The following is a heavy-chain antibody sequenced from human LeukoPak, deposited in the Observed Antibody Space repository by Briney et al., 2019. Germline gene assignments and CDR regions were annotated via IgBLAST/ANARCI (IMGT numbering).Heavy chain of an antibody. Sequence: KPGGSLRLSCAASGFTFSRNDMNWVCQAPGKGLEWVSSITGNGNYIYYADSVKGRFTISRDNAKNSLFLQMNSLRAEDTAVYFCARGVYGDYPLEGSYYFDFWGQGTLVTVSS. CDR1: GFTFSRND. D-gene: IGHD4-17*01. CDR2: ITGNGNYI. CDR3: ARGVYGDYPLEGSYYFDF. J-gene: IGHJ4*02. V-gene: IGHV3-21*06.